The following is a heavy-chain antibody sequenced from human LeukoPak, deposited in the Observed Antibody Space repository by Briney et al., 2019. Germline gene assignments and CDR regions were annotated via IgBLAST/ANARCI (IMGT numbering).Heavy chain of an antibody. Sequence: PGGSLRLSCAASGFTFSSCGMHWIRQAPGRGLEWVAVATYNGISKYSADSMKGRFTISRDNSKNTLYLQMNSRRPEDTAVYFCVKEAASGDYRTGDYWGQGTLVTVSS. J-gene: IGHJ4*02. V-gene: IGHV3-30*18. CDR1: GFTFSSCG. D-gene: IGHD6-19*01. CDR2: ATYNGISK. CDR3: VKEAASGDYRTGDY.